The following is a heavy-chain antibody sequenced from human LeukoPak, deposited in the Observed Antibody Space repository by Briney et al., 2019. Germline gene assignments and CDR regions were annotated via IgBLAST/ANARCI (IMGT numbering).Heavy chain of an antibody. CDR3: AREGDFWSGYNFDY. CDR2: INSGGSST. D-gene: IGHD3-3*01. Sequence: GGSLRLSCAASGFTFSSYWMHWVRQAPGKGLVWVSRINSGGSSTSYADSVKGRFTISRDNAKNTLYLQMNSLRAEDTAVYYCAREGDFWSGYNFDYWGQGTLVTVSS. CDR1: GFTFSSYW. J-gene: IGHJ4*02. V-gene: IGHV3-74*01.